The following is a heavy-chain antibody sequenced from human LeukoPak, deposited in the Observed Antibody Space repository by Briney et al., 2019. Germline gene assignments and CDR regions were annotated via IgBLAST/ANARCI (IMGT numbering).Heavy chain of an antibody. CDR3: AHGYSYGYSLNY. D-gene: IGHD5-18*01. V-gene: IGHV3-53*01. CDR2: IYSGGST. Sequence: GGSLTLSCAASGLTVSSHYVSCVRQAPGEGLEWVSVIYSGGSTYYADSVKGRFTISRDNSKNPLYLQMNSLRAEDTAVYYCAHGYSYGYSLNYWGQGTLVTVSS. J-gene: IGHJ4*02. CDR1: GLTVSSHY.